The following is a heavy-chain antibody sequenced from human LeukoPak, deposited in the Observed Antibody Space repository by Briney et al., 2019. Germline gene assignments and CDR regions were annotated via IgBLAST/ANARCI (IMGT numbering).Heavy chain of an antibody. J-gene: IGHJ4*02. V-gene: IGHV3-7*01. CDR2: IKQDGSEK. CDR3: ARDLNWETY. Sequence: GGSLRLSCAVSGFTFSNYWMSWVRQAPGKGLEWVANIKQDGSEKYYADSVKGRFTISRDNAKNSLYLQMNSLRVEDTAVYYCARDLNWETYWGQGTLVSVSS. D-gene: IGHD7-27*01. CDR1: GFTFSNYW.